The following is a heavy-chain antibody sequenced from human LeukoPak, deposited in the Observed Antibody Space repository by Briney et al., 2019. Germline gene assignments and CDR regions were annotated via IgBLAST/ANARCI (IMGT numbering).Heavy chain of an antibody. CDR2: IRSDGSNK. V-gene: IGHV3-30*02. CDR3: AKDRTALGHFVDY. Sequence: PGGSLRLSCAASGFTFSNYGMLWVRQAPGKGLEWVSFIRSDGSNKYYADSVKGRFTISRDNSKNTLYLQMNSLRVEDTAVYYCAKDRTALGHFVDYWGQGTLVSVSS. J-gene: IGHJ4*02. CDR1: GFTFSNYG. D-gene: IGHD3-16*02.